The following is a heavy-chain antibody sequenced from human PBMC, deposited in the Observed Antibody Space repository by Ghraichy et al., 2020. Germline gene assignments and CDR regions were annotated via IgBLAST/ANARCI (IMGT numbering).Heavy chain of an antibody. Sequence: SGPTLVKPTQTLTLTCTFSGFSLSTSGMCVSWIRQPPGKALEWLARIDWDDDKYYSTSLKTRLTISKDTSKNQVVLTMTNMDPVDTATYYCAQETGSYYDILTGYYRTGGMDVWGQGTTVTVSS. V-gene: IGHV2-70*11. D-gene: IGHD3-9*01. CDR3: AQETGSYYDILTGYYRTGGMDV. CDR1: GFSLSTSGMC. CDR2: IDWDDDK. J-gene: IGHJ6*02.